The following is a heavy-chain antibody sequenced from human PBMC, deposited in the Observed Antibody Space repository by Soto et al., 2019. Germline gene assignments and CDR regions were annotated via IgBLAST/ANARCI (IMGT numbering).Heavy chain of an antibody. J-gene: IGHJ6*02. CDR1: GYSFTAYG. CDR3: ARDAPPPELRFLEWHNYDYNGMDV. CDR2: ISCYNGKT. Sequence: QVQVVQSGDEVKETGASVRVSCKTSGYSFTAYGISWVRQAPGQGLEWMGWISCYNGKTKYAQKVQGRVTMTTDTPTRTAYKEVRSPRSGGTAIYYRARDAPPPELRFLEWHNYDYNGMDVWGQGTTVTVSS. V-gene: IGHV1-18*01. D-gene: IGHD3-3*01.